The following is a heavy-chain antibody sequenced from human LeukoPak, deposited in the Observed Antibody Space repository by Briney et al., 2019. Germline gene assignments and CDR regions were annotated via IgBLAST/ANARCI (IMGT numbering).Heavy chain of an antibody. J-gene: IGHJ2*01. CDR1: GGSFSGYY. D-gene: IGHD6-13*01. Sequence: SETLSLTCAVYGGSFSGYYWSWIRQPPGKGLEWIGEINHSGSTNYNPSLKSQVTISVDTSKNQFSLKLSSVTAADTAVYYCARGPGAAGTSWYFDLWGRGTLVTVSS. CDR2: INHSGST. CDR3: ARGPGAAGTSWYFDL. V-gene: IGHV4-34*01.